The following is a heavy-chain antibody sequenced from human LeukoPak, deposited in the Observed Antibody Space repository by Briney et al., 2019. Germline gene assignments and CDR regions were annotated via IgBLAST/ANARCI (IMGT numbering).Heavy chain of an antibody. D-gene: IGHD1-14*01. V-gene: IGHV4-59*01. CDR2: IYYSGST. CDR3: ARGNHTPRRTNHNWFDP. Sequence: SETLSLTCTVSGGSISSYYWSWIRQPPGKGLEWIGYIYYSGSTNYNPSLKSRVTISVDTSKNQFSLKLSSVTAADTAVYYCARGNHTPRRTNHNWFDPWGQGTLVTVSS. CDR1: GGSISSYY. J-gene: IGHJ5*02.